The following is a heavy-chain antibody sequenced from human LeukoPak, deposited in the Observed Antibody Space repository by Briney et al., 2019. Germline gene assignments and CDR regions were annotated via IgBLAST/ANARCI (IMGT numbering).Heavy chain of an antibody. V-gene: IGHV1-18*01. D-gene: IGHD3-10*01. CDR1: GYTFTSYG. J-gene: IGHJ6*02. CDR3: ARHLHYYGSGSYYPYSYGMDV. Sequence: ASVKVSCKASGYTFTSYGISWVRQAPGQGLEWMGWISAYNGNTNYAQKLQGRVTMTTDTSTSTAYMELRSLRSDDTAVYYCARHLHYYGSGSYYPYSYGMDVWGQGTTVTVSS. CDR2: ISAYNGNT.